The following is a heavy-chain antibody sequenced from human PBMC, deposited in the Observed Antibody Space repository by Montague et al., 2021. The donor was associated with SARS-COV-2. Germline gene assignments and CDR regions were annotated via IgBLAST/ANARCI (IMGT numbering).Heavy chain of an antibody. J-gene: IGHJ5*02. CDR1: GGSLSGYY. CDR2: INHSGST. Sequence: ETLSLACAVYGGSLSGYYWAWIRQTPAKGLEWIGEINHSGSTNYNPSLKSRLTISVDTSKKQFSLKLNSMTAADTAVYYCARGADYDFWSGFLRYKWFDPWGLGTPVTVSS. D-gene: IGHD3-3*01. CDR3: ARGADYDFWSGFLRYKWFDP. V-gene: IGHV4-34*01.